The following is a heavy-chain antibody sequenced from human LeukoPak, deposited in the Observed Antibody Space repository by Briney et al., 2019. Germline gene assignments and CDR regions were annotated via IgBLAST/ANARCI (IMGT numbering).Heavy chain of an antibody. J-gene: IGHJ4*02. D-gene: IGHD3-22*01. CDR2: ISSSSSYI. Sequence: GGSLRLSCAASGFTFSSYSMNWVRQAPGKGLEWVSSISSSSSYIYYADSVKGRFTISRDNSKNTLYLQMNSLRAEDTAVYYCAKAESSYYYDSSGYYYVGLFDYWGQGTLITVSS. CDR1: GFTFSSYS. V-gene: IGHV3-21*04. CDR3: AKAESSYYYDSSGYYYVGLFDY.